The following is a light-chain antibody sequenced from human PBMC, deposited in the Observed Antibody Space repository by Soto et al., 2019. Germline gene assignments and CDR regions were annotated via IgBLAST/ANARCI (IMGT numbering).Light chain of an antibody. CDR2: DVS. J-gene: IGLJ2*01. Sequence: QSALTQPASVSGSPGQSITISCTGTSSDVGGYNYVSWYQQYPGEAPKIMIYDVSNRPSGVSNRFSGSKSGNTASLTISGLQAEDEADYYCSSYTSSSTRVFGGGTKVTVL. CDR3: SSYTSSSTRV. V-gene: IGLV2-14*01. CDR1: SSDVGGYNY.